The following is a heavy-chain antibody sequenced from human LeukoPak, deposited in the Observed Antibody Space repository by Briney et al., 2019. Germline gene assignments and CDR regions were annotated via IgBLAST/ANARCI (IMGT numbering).Heavy chain of an antibody. V-gene: IGHV4-39*07. CDR2: IYYSGST. Sequence: PSETLSLTCTVSGGSISSSSYYWGWIRQPPGKGLEWIGSIYYSGSTYYNPSLKSRVTISVDTSKNQFSLKLSSVTAADTAVYYCARGVGSRPYGGNSLNFQHWGQGTLVTVSS. CDR1: GGSISSSSYY. J-gene: IGHJ1*01. D-gene: IGHD4-23*01. CDR3: ARGVGSRPYGGNSLNFQH.